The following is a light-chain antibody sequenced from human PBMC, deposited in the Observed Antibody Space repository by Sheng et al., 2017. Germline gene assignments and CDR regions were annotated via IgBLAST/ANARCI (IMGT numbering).Light chain of an antibody. CDR2: GAS. CDR1: QSISSN. J-gene: IGKJ1*01. V-gene: IGKV3-15*01. CDR3: QQYGNWPRT. Sequence: EIVMTQSPATLSMSPGESATLSCRASQSISSNLGWYQQKPGQAPRLLIYGASTRTTGIPARFSGTGSGTEFTLTISSLQSEDFAVYYCQQYGNWPRTFGQGTE.